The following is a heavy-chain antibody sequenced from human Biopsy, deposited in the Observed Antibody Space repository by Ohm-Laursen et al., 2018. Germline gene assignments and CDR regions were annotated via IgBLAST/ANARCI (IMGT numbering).Heavy chain of an antibody. CDR1: TGTFNSYG. J-gene: IGHJ4*02. Sequence: SVKVSCKAPTGTFNSYGIIWVRQAPGQGLEWMGRIIPILRTTAYAQTFLGRVTITADSPTSTVDMELTSLTSDDTAVYSCAREAIGYQLPCDDWGQGTLVTVSS. CDR2: IIPILRTT. CDR3: AREAIGYQLPCDD. D-gene: IGHD2-2*01. V-gene: IGHV1-69*11.